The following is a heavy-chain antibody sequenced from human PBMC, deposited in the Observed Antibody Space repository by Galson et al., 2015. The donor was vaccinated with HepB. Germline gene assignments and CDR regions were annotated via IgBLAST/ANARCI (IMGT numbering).Heavy chain of an antibody. CDR3: ARDKSHFHILTGSPHGGYYHYGMDV. CDR2: IIPIFGTA. V-gene: IGHV1-69*13. Sequence: SVKVSCKASGDTFNNYAITWVRQAPGQGLEWMGGIIPIFGTATYVQNFQGRVTLTADESTSTAYMELSSLRPEDTGVYYCARDKSHFHILTGSPHGGYYHYGMDVWGQGTTVTVSS. CDR1: GDTFNNYA. D-gene: IGHD3-9*01. J-gene: IGHJ6*02.